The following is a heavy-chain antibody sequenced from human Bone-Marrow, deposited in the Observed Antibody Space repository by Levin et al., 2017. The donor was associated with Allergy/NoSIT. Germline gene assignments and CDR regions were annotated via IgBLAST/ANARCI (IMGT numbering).Heavy chain of an antibody. CDR2: VNNGGNA. V-gene: IGHV3-23*01. Sequence: GESLKISCAGSGFTFSRFAMSWVRQAPGKGLEWVASVNNGGNAYYADSVMGRFTISRDNSKGTLDLQMDSLRAEDLALYYCAKDHESSGWPTFDSWGQGTQVTVSS. J-gene: IGHJ4*02. CDR1: GFTFSRFA. D-gene: IGHD3-22*01. CDR3: AKDHESSGWPTFDS.